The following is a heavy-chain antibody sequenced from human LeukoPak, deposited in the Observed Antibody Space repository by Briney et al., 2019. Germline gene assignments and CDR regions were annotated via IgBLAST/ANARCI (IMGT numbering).Heavy chain of an antibody. J-gene: IGHJ4*02. D-gene: IGHD3-10*01. Sequence: GGSLRLSCAVSGFSFSSYNMNWVRQFPGKGLEWVSSISTTSSHIYYADSVKGRFTISRDNAKNSLYLQMNSLRDEDTAVYYCARDRAGPDYWGQGTLVTVSS. CDR1: GFSFSSYN. V-gene: IGHV3-21*06. CDR2: ISTTSSHI. CDR3: ARDRAGPDY.